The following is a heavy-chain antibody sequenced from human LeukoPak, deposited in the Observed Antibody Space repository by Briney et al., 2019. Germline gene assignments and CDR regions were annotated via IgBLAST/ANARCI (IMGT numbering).Heavy chain of an antibody. CDR2: IYHSGIT. CDR3: ARDEHGDFQGFDY. J-gene: IGHJ4*02. CDR1: GGSISSAPYY. D-gene: IGHD4-17*01. V-gene: IGHV4-30-2*01. Sequence: SETLSLTCTVSGGSISSAPYYWSWIRQPPGKGLEWIGYIYHSGITYYNSSLKSRVTVSVDRSKNQLSLKLNSVTAADTAVYYCARDEHGDFQGFDYWGQGTRVTVSS.